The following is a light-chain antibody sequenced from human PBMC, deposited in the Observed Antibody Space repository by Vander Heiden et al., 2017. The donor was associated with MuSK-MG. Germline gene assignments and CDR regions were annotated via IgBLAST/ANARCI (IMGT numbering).Light chain of an antibody. Sequence: DIQMTPSPSTLSASVGDRVTITCRASQSLNSYLNWEQQQQGKAPKVLIYAASSLQSGVPSRCSGSGSGTVFTLTNSRLQAEESASYYHQHGYSPPLTFGQGTQVEIK. CDR1: QSLNSY. J-gene: IGKJ1*01. CDR2: AAS. V-gene: IGKV1-39*01. CDR3: QHGYSPPLT.